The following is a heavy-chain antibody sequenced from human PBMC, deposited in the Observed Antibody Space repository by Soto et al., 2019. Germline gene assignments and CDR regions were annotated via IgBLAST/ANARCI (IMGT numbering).Heavy chain of an antibody. D-gene: IGHD6-19*01. J-gene: IGHJ5*02. V-gene: IGHV4-59*01. CDR1: GGSISSYY. CDR2: IYYSGST. Sequence: QEQLQESGPGLVKPSETLSLTCTVSGGSISSYYWSWIRQPPGKGLEWIGYIYYSGSTNYNPSLKSRVTISVDTSKNQFSLNLRSVTAADTAVYYCARGMAVAGTWVGFDPWGQGTLVTVSS. CDR3: ARGMAVAGTWVGFDP.